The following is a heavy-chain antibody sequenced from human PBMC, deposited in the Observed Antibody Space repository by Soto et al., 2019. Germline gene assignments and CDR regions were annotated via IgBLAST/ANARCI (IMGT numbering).Heavy chain of an antibody. CDR2: ISYDATNK. V-gene: IGHV3-30*18. D-gene: IGHD1-1*01. Sequence: QVKLVESGGGVVQPGRSLRLSCAASGLTFSGYGMHWVRQAPGKGLEWVAVISYDATNKYYADSVKGRFTISRDNSKNTLYLQMNSLRPEDTAVYYCAKDDWNGGAFDIWGQGTMVTVSS. J-gene: IGHJ3*02. CDR3: AKDDWNGGAFDI. CDR1: GLTFSGYG.